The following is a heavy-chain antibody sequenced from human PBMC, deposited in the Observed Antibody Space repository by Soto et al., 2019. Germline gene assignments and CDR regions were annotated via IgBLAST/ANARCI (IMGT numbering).Heavy chain of an antibody. Sequence: QVKLVQSGAEVKKPGASVKVSCKASGYTFTSYDINWVRQATGQGLEWMGWMNTNSGNKGNGQKLRGRVTMTRNTSISTAYMELSSLRSEDTAVYYCARTLYGDNVDYWGQGNLVTVSS. CDR3: ARTLYGDNVDY. CDR1: GYTFTSYD. J-gene: IGHJ4*02. D-gene: IGHD4-17*01. CDR2: MNTNSGNK. V-gene: IGHV1-8*01.